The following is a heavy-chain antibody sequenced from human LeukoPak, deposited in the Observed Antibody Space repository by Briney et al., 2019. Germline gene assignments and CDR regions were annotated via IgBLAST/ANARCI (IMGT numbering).Heavy chain of an antibody. Sequence: SGTLSLTCAVSGGSISSTNWWSWVRQPPGKGLEWIGEIYHSGSTNYNPSLKGRVTISVDKSKNQFSLKLSSVTAADTAVYYCARGGDILSGYYEGGLDYWGQGTQVTVSS. CDR3: ARGGDILSGYYEGGLDY. V-gene: IGHV4-4*02. CDR2: IYHSGST. J-gene: IGHJ4*02. CDR1: GGSISSTNW. D-gene: IGHD3-9*01.